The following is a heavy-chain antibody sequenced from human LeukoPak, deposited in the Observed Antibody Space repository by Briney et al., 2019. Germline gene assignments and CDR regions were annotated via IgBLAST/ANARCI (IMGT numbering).Heavy chain of an antibody. CDR1: GFIVSGDF. CDR2: IYSDGST. V-gene: IGHV3-53*01. Sequence: GGSLRLSCAASGFIVSGDFMSWVRQAPGKGLEWVSVIYSDGSTYYADSVKGRFTISRDNSKNTLDLQMTGLRAEDTAVYYCAREREGKGLPLVYYWGQGTLVTVSS. J-gene: IGHJ4*02. D-gene: IGHD3-9*01. CDR3: AREREGKGLPLVYY.